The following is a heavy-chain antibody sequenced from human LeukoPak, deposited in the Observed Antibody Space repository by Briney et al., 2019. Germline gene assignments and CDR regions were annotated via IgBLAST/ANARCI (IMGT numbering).Heavy chain of an antibody. Sequence: ASVKVSCKASGYTFTGYYMHWVRQAPGQGLEWMGWINPNSGGTNYAQKFQGRVTMTRDTSISTAYMELSRLRSDDTAVYYCARGGDSQLPPYYYFDYWGQGTLVTVSS. CDR2: INPNSGGT. V-gene: IGHV1-2*02. J-gene: IGHJ4*02. CDR1: GYTFTGYY. D-gene: IGHD2-2*01. CDR3: ARGGDSQLPPYYYFDY.